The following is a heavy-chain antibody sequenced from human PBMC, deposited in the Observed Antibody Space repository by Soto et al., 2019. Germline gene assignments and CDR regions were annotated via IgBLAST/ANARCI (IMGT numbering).Heavy chain of an antibody. Sequence: GASVKVSCKASGYTFTSYDINWVRQATGQGLERMGWMNPNSGNTGYAQKFQGRVTMTRNTSISTAYMELSSLRSEDTAVYYCARGYPRGLLVVVPAAMQVYYYMDVWGKGTTVTVSS. V-gene: IGHV1-8*01. CDR2: MNPNSGNT. CDR1: GYTFTSYD. D-gene: IGHD2-2*01. J-gene: IGHJ6*03. CDR3: ARGYPRGLLVVVPAAMQVYYYMDV.